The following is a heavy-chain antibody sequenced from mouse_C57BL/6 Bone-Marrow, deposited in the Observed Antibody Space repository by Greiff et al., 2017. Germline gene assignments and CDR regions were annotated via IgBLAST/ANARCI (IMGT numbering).Heavy chain of an antibody. J-gene: IGHJ2*01. CDR1: GYTFTSYG. Sequence: VQLQQSGAELARPGASVKLSCKASGYTFTSYGISWVKQRTGQGLEWIGEIYPRSGNTYYNEKFKGKATLTADKSSSTAYMELRSLTSEDSAVYFCARDGYYGSTFDYWGQGTTRTVSS. CDR2: IYPRSGNT. D-gene: IGHD1-1*01. V-gene: IGHV1-81*01. CDR3: ARDGYYGSTFDY.